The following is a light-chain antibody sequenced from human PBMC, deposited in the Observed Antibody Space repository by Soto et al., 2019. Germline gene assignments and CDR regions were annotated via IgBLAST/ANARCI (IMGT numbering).Light chain of an antibody. CDR1: QSVSSN. Sequence: EIVMTQSPATLSVSPGERATLSCRASQSVSSNLAWYQQKPGQAPRLLIYGASTRATGIPARFSGSRSGTEFTPTISSLQSEDFAVYYCQQYNNWPPGTFGQGTKVEIK. CDR3: QQYNNWPPGT. CDR2: GAS. J-gene: IGKJ1*01. V-gene: IGKV3-15*01.